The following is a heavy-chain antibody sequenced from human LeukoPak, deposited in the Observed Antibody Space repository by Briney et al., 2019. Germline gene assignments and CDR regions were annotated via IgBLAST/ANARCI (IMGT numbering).Heavy chain of an antibody. D-gene: IGHD6-13*01. CDR1: GGSISNYY. J-gene: IGHJ5*02. CDR2: IYYSGST. CDR3: ARAYSSSWYFNWFDP. V-gene: IGHV4-59*08. Sequence: SETLSLTCTVSGGSISNYYWTWIRQPPGKGLEWIGYIYYSGSTNYNPSLKSRVTMSLDTSKSQFSLKLNSVTAADTAVYYCARAYSSSWYFNWFDPWGQGTLVTVSS.